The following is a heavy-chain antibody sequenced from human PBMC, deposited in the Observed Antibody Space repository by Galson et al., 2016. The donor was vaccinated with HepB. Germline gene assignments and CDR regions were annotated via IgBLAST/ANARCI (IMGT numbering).Heavy chain of an antibody. J-gene: IGHJ4*01. V-gene: IGHV3-48*02. CDR2: ISGSGSGDTI. CDR1: GFTFSIYD. D-gene: IGHD3-22*01. CDR3: ARVGPEDYDSSGLDY. Sequence: SLRLSCAASGFTFSIYDMSWVRQAPGKGLEWVSTISGSGSGDTIYYADSVKGRFTISRDNAKNSLYLQMNSLRDEDTAVYYCARVGPEDYDSSGLDYWGHGTLVTVSS.